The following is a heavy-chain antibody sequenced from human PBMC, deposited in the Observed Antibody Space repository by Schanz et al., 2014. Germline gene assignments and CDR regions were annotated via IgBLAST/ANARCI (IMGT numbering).Heavy chain of an antibody. CDR3: AKDRQTTVNRVGYYYGMDV. CDR2: ISGSGVIT. V-gene: IGHV3-23*04. Sequence: DVRLVESGGGLVQPGGSLRLSCAASGFTFSSYAMTWVRQLAGQGLEWVSGISGSGVITYYEDSVKGRFTISRDNSKNTLYLQMNSLRAEDTALYYCAKDRQTTVNRVGYYYGMDVWGQGTTVTVSS. CDR1: GFTFSSYA. J-gene: IGHJ6*02. D-gene: IGHD4-4*01.